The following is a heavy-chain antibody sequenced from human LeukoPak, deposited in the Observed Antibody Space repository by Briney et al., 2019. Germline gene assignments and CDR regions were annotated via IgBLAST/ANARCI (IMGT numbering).Heavy chain of an antibody. CDR1: GFTFTNDF. V-gene: IGHV3-11*01. CDR3: ARSSMVRGVDHAFDI. CDR2: ISSSGSTI. D-gene: IGHD3-10*01. Sequence: PGGSLRLSCAASGFTFTNDFMTWVRQAPGKGLEWVSYISSSGSTIYYADSVKGRFTISRDNAKDSLYLQMNSLRAEDTAVYYCARSSMVRGVDHAFDIWAKGQWSPSLQ. J-gene: IGHJ3*02.